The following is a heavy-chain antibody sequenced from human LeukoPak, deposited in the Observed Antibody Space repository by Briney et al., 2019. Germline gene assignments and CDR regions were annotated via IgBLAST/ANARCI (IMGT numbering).Heavy chain of an antibody. CDR1: GFTFSNAW. D-gene: IGHD2-8*01. CDR3: TNGRYYYGMDV. J-gene: IGHJ6*02. V-gene: IGHV3-15*01. Sequence: GGSLRLSCAASGFTFSNAWMSWVRQAPGKGLEWVGRIKSKTDGGTTDYAAPVKGRFTISRDDSKNTLYLQMNSLKTEDTAVYYCTNGRYYYGMDVWGQGTTVTVSS. CDR2: IKSKTDGGTT.